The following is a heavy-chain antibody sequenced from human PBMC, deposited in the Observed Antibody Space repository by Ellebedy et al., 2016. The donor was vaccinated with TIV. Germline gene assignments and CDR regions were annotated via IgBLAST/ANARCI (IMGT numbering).Heavy chain of an antibody. Sequence: GSLRLXCAVSGGTISSSTLWSLVRQPPGKGVEWIVEINHSGSTNYNPSLKSRFTISVDTSKNQFSLKLSSVTAADTAVYYCARERRGIPLWSFDYWGQGTLVTVSS. J-gene: IGHJ4*02. D-gene: IGHD5-18*01. CDR2: INHSGST. V-gene: IGHV4-4*02. CDR1: GGTISSSTL. CDR3: ARERRGIPLWSFDY.